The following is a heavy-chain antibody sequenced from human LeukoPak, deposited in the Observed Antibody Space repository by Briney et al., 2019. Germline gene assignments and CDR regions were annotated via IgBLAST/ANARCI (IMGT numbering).Heavy chain of an antibody. CDR2: IYWNDDK. Sequence: SGPTLVKPPQTLTLTCTFSGFSLGTRGVGVGWIRQPPGKALEWLSLIYWNDDKRYSPSLKSRLTITKDTSKNQVVLTMTNMDPVDTATYYCAHSDLGYDFWSGYYDYWGQGTLVTVSS. V-gene: IGHV2-5*01. CDR1: GFSLGTRGVG. D-gene: IGHD3-3*01. CDR3: AHSDLGYDFWSGYYDY. J-gene: IGHJ4*02.